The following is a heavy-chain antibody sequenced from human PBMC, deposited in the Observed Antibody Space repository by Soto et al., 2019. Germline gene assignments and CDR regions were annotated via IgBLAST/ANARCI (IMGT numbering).Heavy chain of an antibody. Sequence: EVQLVESGGGLVQPGGSLRLSCAASGFTFSSYWVHWVRQAPGRGMVWVSRINGDGSSTNYADSVKGRFTISRDNAKNTLYLQMNSLRAEDTAVYLYGRGGSGIYGMDVWGQGTTVTVSS. CDR3: GRGGSGIYGMDV. V-gene: IGHV3-74*01. J-gene: IGHJ6*02. CDR2: INGDGSST. D-gene: IGHD6-13*01. CDR1: GFTFSSYW.